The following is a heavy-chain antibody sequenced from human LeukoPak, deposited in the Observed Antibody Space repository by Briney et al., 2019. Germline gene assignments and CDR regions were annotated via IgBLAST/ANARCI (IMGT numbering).Heavy chain of an antibody. CDR3: ARGLREAQYGY. D-gene: IGHD4-17*01. V-gene: IGHV4-59*01. CDR1: GGSISSYY. J-gene: IGHJ4*02. Sequence: SETLSLTCTVPGGSISSYYWSWIRQPPGKGLEWIGYIYYSGSNNYNPSLKSRVTISVDTSNNQFSLKLSSVTAADTAVYYCARGLREAQYGYWGQGTLVTVSS. CDR2: IYYSGSN.